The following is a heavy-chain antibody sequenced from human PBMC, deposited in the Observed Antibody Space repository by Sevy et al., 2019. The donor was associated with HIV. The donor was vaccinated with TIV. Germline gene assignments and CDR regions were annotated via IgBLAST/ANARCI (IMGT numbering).Heavy chain of an antibody. CDR1: GFTFSSYW. J-gene: IGHJ4*02. CDR3: ARAIAVGGSGFDY. D-gene: IGHD6-19*01. Sequence: GGSLRLSCAPSGFTFSSYWMSWVRQAPGKGLEWVANIRHRGGEKYYVDSVKGRFTISRDNAKNSLYLQMASLRVEDTAVYYCARAIAVGGSGFDYWGQGTLVTVSS. V-gene: IGHV3-7*04. CDR2: IRHRGGEK.